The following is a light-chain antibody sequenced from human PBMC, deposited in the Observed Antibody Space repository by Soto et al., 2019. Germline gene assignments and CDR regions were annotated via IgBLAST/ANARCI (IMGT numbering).Light chain of an antibody. Sequence: DILMTQSPATLSVSPGDRVTLSCRASQSVSSNLAWYQQKPGQAPRLLIYGASTRATGIPARFSGSGSGTEFTLTISRLEPEDFAVYYCQQYGSSPRTFGQGTKVDIK. CDR1: QSVSSN. CDR2: GAS. J-gene: IGKJ1*01. CDR3: QQYGSSPRT. V-gene: IGKV3-15*01.